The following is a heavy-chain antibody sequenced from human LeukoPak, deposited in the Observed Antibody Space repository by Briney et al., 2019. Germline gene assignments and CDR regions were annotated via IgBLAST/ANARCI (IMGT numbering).Heavy chain of an antibody. V-gene: IGHV3-7*01. D-gene: IGHD1-1*01. J-gene: IGHJ4*02. CDR2: MNQDGSDK. Sequence: SGGSLRLSCAASGFTLSDYWMSWARQAPGKGLEWVANMNQDGSDKNYVDSVKGRFTISRDDAKNSLHLQMNSLRAEDTAVYYCARESTEERPGCWGQGTLVTVSS. CDR3: ARESTEERPGC. CDR1: GFTLSDYW.